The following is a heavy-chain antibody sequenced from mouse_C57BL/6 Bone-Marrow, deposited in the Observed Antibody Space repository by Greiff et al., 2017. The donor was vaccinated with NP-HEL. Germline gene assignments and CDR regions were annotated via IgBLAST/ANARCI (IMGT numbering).Heavy chain of an antibody. D-gene: IGHD1-1*01. J-gene: IGHJ2*01. CDR3: TDYYGRFDY. CDR2: IRLKSDNYAT. V-gene: IGHV6-3*01. Sequence: EVKLMESGGGLVQPGGSMKLSCVASGFTFSNYWMNWVRQSPEKGLEWVAQIRLKSDNYATHYAESVKGRFTISRDDSKSSVYLQMNNLRAEDTGIYYCTDYYGRFDYWGQGTTLTVSS. CDR1: GFTFSNYW.